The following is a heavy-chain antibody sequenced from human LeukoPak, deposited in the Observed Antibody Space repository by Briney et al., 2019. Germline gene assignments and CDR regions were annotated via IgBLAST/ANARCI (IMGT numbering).Heavy chain of an antibody. CDR3: AREYCSSTSCYLDY. V-gene: IGHV4-34*01. D-gene: IGHD2-2*01. CDR1: GGSFSGYY. J-gene: IGHJ4*02. Sequence: SETLSLTCAVYGGSFSGYYWSWIRQPPGKGLEWIGEINHSGSTNYNPSLKSRVTISVDTSKNQFSLKLSSVTAADTAVYYCAREYCSSTSCYLDYWGQGTLVTVSS. CDR2: INHSGST.